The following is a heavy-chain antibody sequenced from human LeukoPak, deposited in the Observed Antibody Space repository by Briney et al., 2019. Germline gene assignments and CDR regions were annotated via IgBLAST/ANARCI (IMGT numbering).Heavy chain of an antibody. Sequence: GGSLRLSCAASGFTFSSYGMHWVRQAPGKGLEWVAVIPYDGSNKYYADSVKGRFTISRDDARNSLYLQMNSLRVEDTAVYYCARDQSIPNLDAFDIWGQGTMVTVSS. CDR3: ARDQSIPNLDAFDI. CDR2: IPYDGSNK. V-gene: IGHV3-30*03. CDR1: GFTFSSYG. D-gene: IGHD1-14*01. J-gene: IGHJ3*02.